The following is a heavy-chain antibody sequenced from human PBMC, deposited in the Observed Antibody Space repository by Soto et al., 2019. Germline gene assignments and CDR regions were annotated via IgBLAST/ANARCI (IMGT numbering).Heavy chain of an antibody. V-gene: IGHV3-66*01. CDR3: ARVLSDFWSGYYDYYYYYYMDV. CDR2: IYSGGST. D-gene: IGHD3-3*01. CDR1: GFKVSSNY. J-gene: IGHJ6*03. Sequence: PGGSLRLSYAASGFKVSSNYMSWVRQAPGKGLEWVSVIYSGGSTYYADSVKGRFTISRDNSKNTLYLQMNSLRAEDTAVYYCARVLSDFWSGYYDYYYYYYMDVWGKGTTVTSP.